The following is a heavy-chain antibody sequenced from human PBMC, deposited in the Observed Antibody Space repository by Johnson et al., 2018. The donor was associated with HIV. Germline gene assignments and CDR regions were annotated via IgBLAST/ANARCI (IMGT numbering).Heavy chain of an antibody. V-gene: IGHV3-7*05. D-gene: IGHD6-13*01. J-gene: IGHJ3*01. Sequence: VQLVESGGGVVQPGESLRLSCRTFGFTFSYHGMHWVRQAPGKGLEWVANIKEDGSEDYHLDSLKGRFTISRDNAKNSLYLQMDSLRAEDTGVYYCARDGVYSSPHDAFDVWGQGTVVTVSS. CDR1: GFTFSYHG. CDR3: ARDGVYSSPHDAFDV. CDR2: IKEDGSED.